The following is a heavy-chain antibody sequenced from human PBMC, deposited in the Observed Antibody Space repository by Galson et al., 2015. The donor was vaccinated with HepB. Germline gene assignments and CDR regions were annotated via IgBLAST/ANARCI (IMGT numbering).Heavy chain of an antibody. V-gene: IGHV3-23*01. CDR1: GSTFRSYA. J-gene: IGHJ3*01. CDR2: ISGSGGNT. D-gene: IGHD3-22*01. Sequence: SLRLSCAASGSTFRSYAMTWVRQAPGRGLDWVSSISGSGGNTYYTASVKGRFTISRDNSKNTLFLQMKSLRVEDTAVYFCAKEGRNGYFGVYGGFDVWGRGTLVTVSS. CDR3: AKEGRNGYFGVYGGFDV.